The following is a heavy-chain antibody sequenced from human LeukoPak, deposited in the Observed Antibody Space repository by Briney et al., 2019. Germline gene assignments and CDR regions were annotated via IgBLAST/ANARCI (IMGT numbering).Heavy chain of an antibody. CDR2: ISSTGNTI. CDR1: GFTFSDYY. J-gene: IGHJ6*03. CDR3: XXXXXXLXXXXXDX. Sequence: GGSLRLSCAASGFTFSDYYMTWIRQAPGKGLEWVSYISSTGNTIYYADSMKGRFTISRDNAKNSLYLQMNRLRAADTPVYYXXXXXXXLXXXXXDXWGKGTTVTXX. V-gene: IGHV3-11*04.